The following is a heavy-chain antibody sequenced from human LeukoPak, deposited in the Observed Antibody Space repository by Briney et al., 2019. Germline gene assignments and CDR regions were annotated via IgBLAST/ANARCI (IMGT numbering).Heavy chain of an antibody. CDR3: GIGKIKYFDY. Sequence: ASGKVSCKASGYSFTSYGINWERQAPRQGVGWMGRNNPNSGGTNYAQKFQGRVTMTRDTSISTAYMELSRLRSDDTAAYPCGIGKIKYFDYWGQGTLVTVSS. D-gene: IGHD1-14*01. J-gene: IGHJ4*02. CDR2: NNPNSGGT. CDR1: GYSFTSYG. V-gene: IGHV1-2*06.